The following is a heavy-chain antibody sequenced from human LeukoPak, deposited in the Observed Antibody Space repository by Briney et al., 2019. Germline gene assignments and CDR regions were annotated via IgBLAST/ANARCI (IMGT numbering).Heavy chain of an antibody. Sequence: PSETLSLTCAVYGGSFSGYYWRWIRQPPGKGLEWIGEINHSGSTNYNTSLKSRVTISLDTSKLQFSLSLRSVTAADTAVYYCARSLLRLSWFDPWGQGTLVTVSS. D-gene: IGHD2-21*01. J-gene: IGHJ5*02. V-gene: IGHV4-34*01. CDR2: INHSGST. CDR3: ARSLLRLSWFDP. CDR1: GGSFSGYY.